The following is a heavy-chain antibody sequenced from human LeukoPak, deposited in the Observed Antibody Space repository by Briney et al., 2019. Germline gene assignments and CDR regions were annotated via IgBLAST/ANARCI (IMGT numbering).Heavy chain of an antibody. CDR2: INHSGST. CDR1: GGSFSGYY. Sequence: SETLSLTCAVYGGSFSGYYWSWIRQPPGKGLEWIGEINHSGSTNYNPSLKSRVTILVDTSKNQFSLKLNSVTPEDTAVYYCARDRSGYDLGFFLNWFDPWGQGTLVTVSS. D-gene: IGHD5-12*01. J-gene: IGHJ5*02. CDR3: ARDRSGYDLGFFLNWFDP. V-gene: IGHV4-34*01.